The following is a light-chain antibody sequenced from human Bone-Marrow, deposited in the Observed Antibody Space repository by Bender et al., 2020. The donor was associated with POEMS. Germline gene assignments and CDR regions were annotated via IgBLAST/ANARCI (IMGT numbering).Light chain of an antibody. CDR3: SAWYGILNGWV. V-gene: IGLV1-44*01. J-gene: IGLJ3*02. CDR1: SSNIGGNA. CDR2: VND. Sequence: QSVLTQPPSASGTPGQRVTISCSGSSSNIGGNAVNWWQQLPGTAPKLLIYVNDQRPSAVPDQFSGSKSGTSAALAISGLQSEDEADYFCSAWYGILNGWVFGGGTELTVL.